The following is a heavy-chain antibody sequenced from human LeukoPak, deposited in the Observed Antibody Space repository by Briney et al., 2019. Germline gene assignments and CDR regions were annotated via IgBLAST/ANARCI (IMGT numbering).Heavy chain of an antibody. J-gene: IGHJ1*01. D-gene: IGHD6-13*01. CDR2: ISGSGGST. CDR3: AKGVAAAASAEYFQH. Sequence: SGGSLRLSCAASGFTFISYAMSWVRQAPGKGLEWVSAISGSGGSTYYADSVKSRFTISRDNSKNTLYLQMNSLRAEDTAVYYCAKGVAAAASAEYFQHWGQGTLVTVSS. V-gene: IGHV3-23*01. CDR1: GFTFISYA.